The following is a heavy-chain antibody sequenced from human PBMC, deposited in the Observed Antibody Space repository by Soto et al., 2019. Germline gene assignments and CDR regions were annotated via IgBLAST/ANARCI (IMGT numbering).Heavy chain of an antibody. D-gene: IGHD2-21*02. CDR3: ARDKGKGPMRLNYYYYYGMDA. CDR2: IYHSGST. CDR1: GGSISSSNW. J-gene: IGHJ6*02. V-gene: IGHV4-4*02. Sequence: PSETLSLTCAVSGGSISSSNWWSWVRQPPGKGLEWIGEIYHSGSTNYNPSLKSRVTISVDKSKNQFSLKLSSVTAADTAVYYCARDKGKGPMRLNYYYYYGMDAWGQGTTVTVSS.